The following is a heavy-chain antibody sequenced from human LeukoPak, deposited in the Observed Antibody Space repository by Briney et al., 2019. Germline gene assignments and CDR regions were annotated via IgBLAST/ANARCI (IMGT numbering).Heavy chain of an antibody. CDR2: IYTSGST. Sequence: SETLSLTCTVCGGSISSYYWSWVWQPAGKGLEWIGGIYTSGSTNYNPSLKSRVTMSVDTSKNQFSLKLSSVTAADTAVYYCARELERNNWYGGFGYWGQGTLVTVSS. D-gene: IGHD1-1*01. CDR3: ARELERNNWYGGFGY. V-gene: IGHV4-4*07. J-gene: IGHJ4*02. CDR1: GGSISSYY.